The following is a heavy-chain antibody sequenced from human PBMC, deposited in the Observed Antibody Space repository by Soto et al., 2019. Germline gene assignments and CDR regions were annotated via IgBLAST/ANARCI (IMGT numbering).Heavy chain of an antibody. CDR3: ARTMWGSTSFNGMKHYAFDI. D-gene: IGHD2-2*01. Sequence: SETLSLTCAVYGGSFSGYYWSWIRQPPGKGLEWIGEINHSGSTNYNPSLKSRVTISVDTSKNQFSLKLSSVTAADTAVYYCARTMWGSTSFNGMKHYAFDIWGQGTMVT. J-gene: IGHJ3*02. CDR2: INHSGST. CDR1: GGSFSGYY. V-gene: IGHV4-34*01.